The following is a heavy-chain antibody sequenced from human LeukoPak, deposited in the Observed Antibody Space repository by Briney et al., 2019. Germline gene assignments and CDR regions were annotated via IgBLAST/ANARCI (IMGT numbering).Heavy chain of an antibody. CDR3: ARASPTHCSSTSCYVMVFDY. CDR2: IYYSGST. CDR1: GGSISSGDYY. V-gene: IGHV4-30-4*01. J-gene: IGHJ4*02. Sequence: SQTLSLTCTVSGGSISSGDYYWSWIRPPPGKGLEWIGYIYYSGSTYYNPSLKSRVTISVDTSKNQFSLKLSSVTAADTAVYYCARASPTHCSSTSCYVMVFDYWGQGTLVTVSS. D-gene: IGHD2-2*01.